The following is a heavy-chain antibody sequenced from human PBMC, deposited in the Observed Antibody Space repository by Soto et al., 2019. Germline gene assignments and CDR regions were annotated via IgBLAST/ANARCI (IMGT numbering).Heavy chain of an antibody. V-gene: IGHV4-59*01. CDR1: GGSISSYY. J-gene: IGHJ5*02. CDR2: IYYSGST. D-gene: IGHD2-2*01. CDR3: ARAGYCSSTSCYVHWFDP. Sequence: SETLSLTCTVSGGSISSYYWSWIRQPPGKGLEWIGYIYYSGSTNYNPSLKSRVTISVDTSKNQFSLKLSSVTAADTAVYYCARAGYCSSTSCYVHWFDPWGQGTLVTVSS.